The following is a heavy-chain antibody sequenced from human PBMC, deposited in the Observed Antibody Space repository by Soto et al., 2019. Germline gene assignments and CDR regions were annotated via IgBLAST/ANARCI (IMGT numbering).Heavy chain of an antibody. CDR3: AKDTSRSPYYMDV. D-gene: IGHD2-2*01. J-gene: IGHJ6*03. CDR1: GFTFSNFA. Sequence: EVQVLESGGGSVQPGGSLRLSCAASGFTFSNFAMSWVRHAPGKGLEWVSEITGSTGTTYYADSVKGRFIISRDNSKNTVHLQMHSLRAEDTAVYYCAKDTSRSPYYMDVWGKGTTVTVSS. V-gene: IGHV3-23*01. CDR2: ITGSTGTT.